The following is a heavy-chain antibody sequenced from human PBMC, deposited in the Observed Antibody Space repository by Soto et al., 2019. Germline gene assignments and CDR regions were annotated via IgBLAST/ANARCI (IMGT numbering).Heavy chain of an antibody. CDR2: INAGSGDT. CDR1: GYTFTNYF. CDR3: TREDY. V-gene: IGHV1-3*01. Sequence: ASVKVSCKASGYTFTNYFIHWVRQAPGEGLEWVGWINAGSGDTQYSQKCQGRVTITRDTSANTVYMDLSSLKSEDTAVYYCTREDYWGQGTLVTVSS. J-gene: IGHJ4*02.